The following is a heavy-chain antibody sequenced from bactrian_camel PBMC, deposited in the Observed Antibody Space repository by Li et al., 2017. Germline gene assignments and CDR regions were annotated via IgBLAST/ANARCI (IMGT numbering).Heavy chain of an antibody. Sequence: HVQLVESGGSSVQAGGSLRLSCAVSGYTVSRYCMGWFRQVPGKEREGIAGVDSDGSISYSDSVKDRFTISLDNDKNALYLQMLSLKPEDTAMYYCAADFESSYCRGGHGHNPFPSWGQGTQVTVS. CDR1: GYTVSRYC. J-gene: IGHJ6*01. V-gene: IGHV3S9*01. CDR3: AADFESSYCRGGHGHNPFPS. D-gene: IGHD1*01. CDR2: VDSDGSI.